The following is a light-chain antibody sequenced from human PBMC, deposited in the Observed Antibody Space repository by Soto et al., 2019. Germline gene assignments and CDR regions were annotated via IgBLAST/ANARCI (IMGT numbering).Light chain of an antibody. Sequence: QSALTQPPSVSAAPGQKVTISCSGSSSNIGDNFVSWYQHLPGTAPQLLIYDNHKRPSGIPDRFSGSKSGTSATLGITVPQTGDEADYYCGTWDTSLSGFVFGTGTKLTVL. CDR3: GTWDTSLSGFV. V-gene: IGLV1-51*01. J-gene: IGLJ1*01. CDR1: SSNIGDNF. CDR2: DNH.